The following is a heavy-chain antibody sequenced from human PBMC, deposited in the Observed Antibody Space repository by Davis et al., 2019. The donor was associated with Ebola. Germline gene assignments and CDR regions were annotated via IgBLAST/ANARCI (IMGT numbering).Heavy chain of an antibody. Sequence: HSQTLSLTCVISGDSVSGGSGTWNWIRQSPSRGLEWLGRTYYSSKWYNDYAVSVKSRITINPDTSKNQFSLQLNSVTPEDTALYYCARGWLRAGMDVWGEGTTVTVSS. D-gene: IGHD3-22*01. CDR1: GDSVSGGSGT. CDR3: ARGWLRAGMDV. J-gene: IGHJ6*04. CDR2: TYYSSKWYN. V-gene: IGHV6-1*01.